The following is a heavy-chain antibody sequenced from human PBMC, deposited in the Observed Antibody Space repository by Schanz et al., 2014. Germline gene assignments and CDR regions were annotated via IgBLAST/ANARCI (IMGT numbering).Heavy chain of an antibody. J-gene: IGHJ4*02. CDR1: GFTFSSYS. CDR3: AASSGWHPSTDY. Sequence: EVQLVESGGGLVQPGGSLRLSCTASGFTFSSYSMNWVRQAPGKGLEWVSYVSRSTPDIYYADSVKGRFTISRDNAKSSLYLQMNSLRVEDTAVYYCAASSGWHPSTDYWGQGTLVTDSS. CDR2: VSRSTPDI. D-gene: IGHD6-19*01. V-gene: IGHV3-48*04.